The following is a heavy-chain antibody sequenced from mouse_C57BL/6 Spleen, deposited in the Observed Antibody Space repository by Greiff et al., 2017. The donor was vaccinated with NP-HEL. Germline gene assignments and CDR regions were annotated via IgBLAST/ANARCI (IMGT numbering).Heavy chain of an antibody. CDR1: GFNIKDDY. J-gene: IGHJ2*01. Sequence: VQLKQSGAELVRPGASVKLSCTASGFNIKDDYMHWVKQRPEQGLEWIGWIDPENGDTEYASKFQGKATITADTSSNTAYLQLSSLTSEDTAVYYCTTSTGTGYFDYWGQGTTLTVSS. V-gene: IGHV14-4*01. CDR2: IDPENGDT. D-gene: IGHD4-1*01. CDR3: TTSTGTGYFDY.